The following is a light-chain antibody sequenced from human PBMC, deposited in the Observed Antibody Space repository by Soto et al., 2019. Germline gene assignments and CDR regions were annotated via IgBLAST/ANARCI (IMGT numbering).Light chain of an antibody. CDR3: QSYDSSLSGDV. J-gene: IGLJ1*01. CDR2: ENN. Sequence: QSVLTQPPSVSEAPGQRVTISCTGSSSNIGAGYEAHWYQQVPGTAPKLLIYENNNRPSGVPDRFSGSKSGTSASLAITRLQAEDEAEYYCQSYDSSLSGDVFGTGTKLTVL. CDR1: SSNIGAGYE. V-gene: IGLV1-40*01.